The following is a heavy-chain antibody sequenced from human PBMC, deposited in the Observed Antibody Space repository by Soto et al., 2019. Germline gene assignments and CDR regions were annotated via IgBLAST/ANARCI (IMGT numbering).Heavy chain of an antibody. CDR3: AKSLIAAGADFDS. CDR1: GFTFSSYW. J-gene: IGHJ4*02. V-gene: IGHV3-7*01. Sequence: PGGSLRLSCAASGFTFSSYWMSWVRQAPGKGLEWVANIKQDGSERYYGDSVRGRFTISRDNAKNSLSLQMNSLRAEDTAVYYCAKSLIAAGADFDSWGQGTLVTVSS. CDR2: IKQDGSER. D-gene: IGHD6-13*01.